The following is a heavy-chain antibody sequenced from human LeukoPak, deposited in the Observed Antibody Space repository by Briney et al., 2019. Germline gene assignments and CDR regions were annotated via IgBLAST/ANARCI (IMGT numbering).Heavy chain of an antibody. Sequence: GGSLRLSCVASGFTFSDYSMNWVRQAPGKGLEWVSSISSNSAYIYYVDSLRGRFTVSRDNAKSSLFLQMNSLRVEDTAVYYCASDPERGGYPYFDYWGQGTLVTVSS. D-gene: IGHD5-24*01. CDR3: ASDPERGGYPYFDY. CDR1: GFTFSDYS. CDR2: ISSNSAYI. V-gene: IGHV3-21*01. J-gene: IGHJ4*02.